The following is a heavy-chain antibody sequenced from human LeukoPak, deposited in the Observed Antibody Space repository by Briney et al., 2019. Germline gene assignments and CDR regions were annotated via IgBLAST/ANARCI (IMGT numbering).Heavy chain of an antibody. V-gene: IGHV3-21*01. CDR1: GFTFSSYN. J-gene: IGHJ5*02. D-gene: IGHD2/OR15-2a*01. CDR2: INSSSDYI. CDR3: ARGKTSQNIVTRKTYNWFDP. Sequence: AGGSLRLSCAASGFTFSSYNMNWVRQAPGKGLEWVSSINSSSDYIYYADSVKGRFTISRDNTKNSLYLKMKSLRAEDTAVYYCARGKTSQNIVTRKTYNWFDPWGQGTLVTVSS.